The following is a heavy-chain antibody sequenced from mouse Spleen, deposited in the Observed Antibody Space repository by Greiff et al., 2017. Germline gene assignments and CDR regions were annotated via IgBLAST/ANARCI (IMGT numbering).Heavy chain of an antibody. D-gene: IGHD2-1*01. J-gene: IGHJ3*01. CDR1: GYTFTSYW. CDR3: AREDYGNSNGFAY. CDR2: IHPNSGST. V-gene: IGHV1-64*01. Sequence: QVQLQQPGAELVKPGASVKLSCKASGYTFTSYWMHWVKQRPGQGLEWIGMIHPNSGSTNYNEKFKSKATLTVDKSSSTAYMQLSSLTSEDSAVYYCAREDYGNSNGFAYWGQGTLVTVSA.